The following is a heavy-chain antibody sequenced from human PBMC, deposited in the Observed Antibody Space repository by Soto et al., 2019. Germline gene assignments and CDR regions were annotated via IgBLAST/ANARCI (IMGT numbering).Heavy chain of an antibody. D-gene: IGHD2-15*01. V-gene: IGHV1-46*03. CDR2: INPSGGST. Sequence: ASVKVSCKASGYTFTSYYMHWVRQAPGQGLEWMGIINPSGGSTSYAQKFQGRVTMTRDTSTSTVYMELSSLRSEDTAVYYCARDSRDIVVVSRLDYWGQGTLVTVSS. CDR3: ARDSRDIVVVSRLDY. CDR1: GYTFTSYY. J-gene: IGHJ4*02.